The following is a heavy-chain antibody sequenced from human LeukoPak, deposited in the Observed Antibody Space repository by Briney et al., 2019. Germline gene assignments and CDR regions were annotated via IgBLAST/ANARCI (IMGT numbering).Heavy chain of an antibody. J-gene: IGHJ4*02. Sequence: GGSLRLSCAASGFTFTRYSMNWVRQAPGKGLEWVSSISGSSGYIFYAVSVKGRFTVSRDNAKNSLYLQMNSLRAEDTAVYYCAREGYSGSSGGFDSWGQGTLVTVSS. CDR3: AREGYSGSSGGFDS. CDR2: ISGSSGYI. D-gene: IGHD2-2*01. V-gene: IGHV3-21*01. CDR1: GFTFTRYS.